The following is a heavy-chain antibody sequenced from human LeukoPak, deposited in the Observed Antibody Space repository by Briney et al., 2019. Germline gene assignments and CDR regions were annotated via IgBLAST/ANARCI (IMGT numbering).Heavy chain of an antibody. V-gene: IGHV1-2*02. Sequence: GASVKVSCKASGYTFTGYYMHWARQAPGQGLEWMGWINPNSGGTNYAQKFQGRVTITRDTSISTAYMELSRLRSDDTAVYYCARDTRRAGGAVAGTGYWGQGTLVTVSS. D-gene: IGHD6-19*01. CDR1: GYTFTGYY. CDR3: ARDTRRAGGAVAGTGY. CDR2: INPNSGGT. J-gene: IGHJ4*02.